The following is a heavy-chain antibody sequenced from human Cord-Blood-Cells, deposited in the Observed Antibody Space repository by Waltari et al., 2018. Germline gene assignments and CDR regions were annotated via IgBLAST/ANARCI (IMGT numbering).Heavy chain of an antibody. CDR3: ARGRKGNDAFEI. Sequence: QVQLVQSGAEVQKPGSSVKVSCKASAGTFSSYAISWVRQAPGQGLEWRGGSIAVFGTAKYAQKFQGRVTITADEATSTAYMERSSLRSEDTAVYDCARGRKGNDAFEIWGQGTMVTVSS. D-gene: IGHD1-1*01. CDR1: AGTFSSYA. J-gene: IGHJ3*02. V-gene: IGHV1-69*01. CDR2: SIAVFGTA.